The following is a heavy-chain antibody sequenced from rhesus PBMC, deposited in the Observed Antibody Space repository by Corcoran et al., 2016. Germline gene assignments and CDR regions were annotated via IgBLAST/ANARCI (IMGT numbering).Heavy chain of an antibody. V-gene: IGHV3S5*01. J-gene: IGHJ4*01. CDR2: NNSDGVST. Sequence: EVQLVETGGGLVQPGGSLKLSCAASGFTFSSYGMRWVRPAPGKGLKWVSANNSDGVSTYGAGAVKVLLTIASDNSKNTVSLQMNSLRAEDTAVYYCAIRTYYYDSGYYDPTGYWGQGVLVTVSS. D-gene: IGHD3-28*01. CDR3: AIRTYYYDSGYYDPTGY. CDR1: GFTFSSYG.